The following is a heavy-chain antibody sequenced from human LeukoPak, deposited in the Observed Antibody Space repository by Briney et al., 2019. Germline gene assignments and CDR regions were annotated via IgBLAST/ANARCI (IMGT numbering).Heavy chain of an antibody. V-gene: IGHV3-23*01. CDR1: GFSVSSYG. CDR2: INLNGDTK. Sequence: PGGSLRLSCAVSGFSVSSYGKSWVRQAPGKGLEWISAINLNGDTKYYADSVKGRFTISRDHSENTLYLQMNSLRTEDTAVYYCAQGYSSGWFPNWGQGSLVSVSS. D-gene: IGHD6-19*01. CDR3: AQGYSSGWFPN. J-gene: IGHJ4*02.